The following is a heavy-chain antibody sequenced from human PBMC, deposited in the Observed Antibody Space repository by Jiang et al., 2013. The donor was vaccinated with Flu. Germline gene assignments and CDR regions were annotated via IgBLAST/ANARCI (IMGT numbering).Heavy chain of an antibody. CDR2: IWYDGSNK. J-gene: IGHJ4*02. CDR3: ARDLSQTSGYSYGLDY. D-gene: IGHD5-18*01. Sequence: VQLLESGGGVVQPGRSLRLSCAASGFTFSNYGIHWVRRAPGKGLEWVAVIWYDGSNKYNADSVKGRFTISRDNSKNTLYLQMNSLRDEDTAVYYCARDLSQTSGYSYGLDYWGQGTLVTVSS. CDR1: GFTFSNYG. V-gene: IGHV3-33*01.